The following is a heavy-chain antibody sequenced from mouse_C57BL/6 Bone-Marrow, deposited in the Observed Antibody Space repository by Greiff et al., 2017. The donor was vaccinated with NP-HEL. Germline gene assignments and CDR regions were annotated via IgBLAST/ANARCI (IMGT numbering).Heavy chain of an antibody. Sequence: HVQLQQSGAELVKPGASVKLSCKASGYTFTSYWMHWVKQRPGRGLEWIGRIDPNSGGTKYNEKFKSKATLTVDKPSSTAYMQLSSLTSEDSAVYYCARRMRDYDVPYWYFDVWGTGTTVTVSS. CDR3: ARRMRDYDVPYWYFDV. CDR2: IDPNSGGT. D-gene: IGHD2-4*01. J-gene: IGHJ1*03. CDR1: GYTFTSYW. V-gene: IGHV1-72*01.